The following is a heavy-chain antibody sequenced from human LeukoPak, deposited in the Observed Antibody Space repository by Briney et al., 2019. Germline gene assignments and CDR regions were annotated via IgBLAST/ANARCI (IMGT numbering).Heavy chain of an antibody. D-gene: IGHD1-26*01. CDR1: GFTFSNAW. CDR3: TTGAPRAYSGSYSNC. Sequence: GGSLRLSCAASGFTFSNAWMSWVRQAPGKGLEWVGRIKSKTDGGTTDYAAPVKGRFTTSRDDSQNTLYLQMNSLKTEDTAVYYCTTGAPRAYSGSYSNCWGQGTRVTVSS. CDR2: IKSKTDGGTT. V-gene: IGHV3-15*01. J-gene: IGHJ4*02.